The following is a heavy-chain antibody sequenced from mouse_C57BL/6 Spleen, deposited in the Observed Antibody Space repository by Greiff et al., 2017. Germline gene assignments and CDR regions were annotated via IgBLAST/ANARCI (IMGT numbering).Heavy chain of an antibody. CDR2: ISYDGSN. D-gene: IGHD2-5*01. CDR3: ARDNYSNYVGFAY. Sequence: VQLQQSGPGLVKPSQSLSLTCSVTGYSITSGYYWNWIRQFPGNKLEWMGYISYDGSNNYNPSLKNRISITRDTSKNQFFLKLNSVTTEDTATYYCARDNYSNYVGFAYWGQGTLVTVSA. V-gene: IGHV3-6*01. CDR1: GYSITSGYY. J-gene: IGHJ3*01.